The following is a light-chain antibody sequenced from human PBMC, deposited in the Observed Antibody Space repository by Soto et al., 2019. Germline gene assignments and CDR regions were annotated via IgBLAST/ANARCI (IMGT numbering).Light chain of an antibody. J-gene: IGLJ1*01. Sequence: QSVLTQPASVSGSPGQSITISCTGTSGDVGGYYYVSWYQQLPGKAPKLMISEVSNRPSGVSNRFSGSKSGNTASLTISGLQAEDEADYYCRSYTAGGTIFGTGTKLTVL. CDR3: RSYTAGGTI. CDR2: EVS. CDR1: SGDVGGYYY. V-gene: IGLV2-14*01.